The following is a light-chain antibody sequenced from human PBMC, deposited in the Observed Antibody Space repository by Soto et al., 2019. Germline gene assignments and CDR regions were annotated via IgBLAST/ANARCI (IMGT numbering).Light chain of an antibody. CDR3: QQYGSSPIT. CDR1: QSVRRSY. V-gene: IGKV3D-20*01. CDR2: DAS. Sequence: EIVLTQSPATLSLSPGERATLSCGASQSVRRSYLAWYQQKPGLAPRLLIYDASNRATGIPDRFSGSGSGTDCTLTISRLAPEDFAVYYCQQYGSSPITFGQGTRLEIK. J-gene: IGKJ5*01.